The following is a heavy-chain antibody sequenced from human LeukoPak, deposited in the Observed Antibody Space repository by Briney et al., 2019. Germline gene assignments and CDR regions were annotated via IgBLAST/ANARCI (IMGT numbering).Heavy chain of an antibody. D-gene: IGHD1-26*01. Sequence: GGSLRLSCAASGFTFSRYWMHWVRQAPGNGLVWVSRISDEGSHTFYADSVKGRFAMSRDNAKNSLYLQMNSLRAEDTAVYYCARDDSGSYGVLYWGQGTLVTVSS. CDR2: ISDEGSHT. CDR3: ARDDSGSYGVLY. CDR1: GFTFSRYW. V-gene: IGHV3-74*01. J-gene: IGHJ4*02.